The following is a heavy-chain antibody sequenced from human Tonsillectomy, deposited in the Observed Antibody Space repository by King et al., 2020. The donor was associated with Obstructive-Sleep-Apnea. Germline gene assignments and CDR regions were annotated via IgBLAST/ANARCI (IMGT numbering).Heavy chain of an antibody. Sequence: QLVQSGAEVKKPGESLKISCKGSGYGFTTYWIAWVRQMPGKGLEWMGIIYPGDSDTRYSPSFQGQVTFSADKSISTAYLQGSSLKASDTALYYCARHSGRSGIFLDWFDPWGQGTLVTVSS. D-gene: IGHD1-26*01. CDR2: IYPGDSDT. J-gene: IGHJ5*02. CDR1: GYGFTTYW. V-gene: IGHV5-51*01. CDR3: ARHSGRSGIFLDWFDP.